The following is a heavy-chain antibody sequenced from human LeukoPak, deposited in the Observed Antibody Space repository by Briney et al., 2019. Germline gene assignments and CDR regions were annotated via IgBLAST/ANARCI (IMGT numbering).Heavy chain of an antibody. CDR3: ARSAQRLAPYDY. Sequence: SETLSLTCTVSGGSISSGGYYWSWIRQHPGKGLEWIGYIYYSGSTYYNPSLKSRVTISVDTSKNQFSLKLRSVTAAETAVYYCARSAQRLAPYDYWGQGTLVTVSS. J-gene: IGHJ4*02. CDR1: GGSISSGGYY. V-gene: IGHV4-31*03. D-gene: IGHD6-25*01. CDR2: IYYSGST.